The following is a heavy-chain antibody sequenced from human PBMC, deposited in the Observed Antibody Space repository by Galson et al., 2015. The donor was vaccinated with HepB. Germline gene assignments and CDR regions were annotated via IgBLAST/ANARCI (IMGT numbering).Heavy chain of an antibody. Sequence: SLRLSCAASGFTFSSYAMHWVRQAPGKGLEWVAVISYDGSNKYYADSVKGRFTISRDDSKNTLYLQMNSLRAEDTAVYYCARADREQLAGGYYYGMDVWGQGTTVTVSS. CDR2: ISYDGSNK. D-gene: IGHD6-13*01. CDR1: GFTFSSYA. CDR3: ARADREQLAGGYYYGMDV. J-gene: IGHJ6*02. V-gene: IGHV3-30-3*01.